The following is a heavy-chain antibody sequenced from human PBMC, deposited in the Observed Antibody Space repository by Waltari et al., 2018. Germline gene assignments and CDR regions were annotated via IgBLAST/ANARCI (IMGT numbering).Heavy chain of an antibody. CDR1: GGGFSTSA. CDR3: ARTWTNEHHFPY. CDR2: NTTVYNMR. Sequence: QVQLLQSGADMKLPGSSVKASCKASGGGFSTSAMSWVGQAPGQGLEWLGGNTTVYNMRTFARSLRDRISITGDESTDTVYLELRSLTSDGTALYDCARTWTNEHHFPYWGQGTLGAVSS. V-gene: IGHV1-69*01. J-gene: IGHJ1*01. D-gene: IGHD1-1*01.